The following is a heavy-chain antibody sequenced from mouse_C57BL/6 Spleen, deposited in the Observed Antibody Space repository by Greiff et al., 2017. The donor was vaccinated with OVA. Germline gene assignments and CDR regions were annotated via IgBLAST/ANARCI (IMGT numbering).Heavy chain of an antibody. CDR2: ISYSGST. Sequence: VQLKESGPGMVKPSQSLSLTCTVTGYSITSGYDWHWIRHFPGNKLEWMGYISYSGSTNYNPSLKSRISITHDTSKNHFFLKLNSVTTEDTATYYCARDGIYDGYYRYFDVWGTGTTVTVSS. J-gene: IGHJ1*03. CDR3: ARDGIYDGYYRYFDV. D-gene: IGHD2-3*01. CDR1: GYSITSGYD. V-gene: IGHV3-1*01.